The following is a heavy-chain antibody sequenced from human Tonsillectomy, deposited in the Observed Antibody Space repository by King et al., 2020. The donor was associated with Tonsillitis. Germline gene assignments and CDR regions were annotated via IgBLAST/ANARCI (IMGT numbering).Heavy chain of an antibody. V-gene: IGHV3-30*04. CDR2: ISYDGRNK. D-gene: IGHD4-17*01. CDR1: GFTFSGYA. Sequence: VQLVESGGGVVQPGRSLRLSCAASGFTFSGYAMHWFRQAPGKGLEWVAIISYDGRNKHYADSVTGRFTISRDNYKNTLFLQMNSLRGEDTAVYYCARDFGSTVTTRNYFDYWGQGTLVTVSS. J-gene: IGHJ4*02. CDR3: ARDFGSTVTTRNYFDY.